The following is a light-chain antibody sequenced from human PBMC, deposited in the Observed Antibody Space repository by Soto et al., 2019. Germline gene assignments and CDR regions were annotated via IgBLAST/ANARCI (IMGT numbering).Light chain of an antibody. CDR1: SSDVGGYNY. CDR2: DAS. CDR3: SSYTSSSTLYV. J-gene: IGLJ1*01. V-gene: IGLV2-14*01. Sequence: QSALTQPASVSGSPGQSITISCTGTSSDVGGYNYVSWYQQHPGKAPKFMIYDASNRPSGVSNRFSGPKSGNTASLTISGLQAEDEADYYCSSYTSSSTLYVFGTGTKVTVL.